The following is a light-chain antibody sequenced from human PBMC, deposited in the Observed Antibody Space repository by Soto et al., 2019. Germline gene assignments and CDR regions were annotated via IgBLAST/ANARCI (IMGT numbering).Light chain of an antibody. J-gene: IGKJ5*01. CDR2: GAS. V-gene: IGKV3-15*01. CDR3: QQYNNWPRT. Sequence: EIVMTQSPATLSVSPGERATLSCRASQSVSSNLAWYQQKPGQAPRLLIYGASTRATGIPARFSGSGSGTEFPITISSLQSEDFVVYYCQQYNNWPRTFGQVTRLEIK. CDR1: QSVSSN.